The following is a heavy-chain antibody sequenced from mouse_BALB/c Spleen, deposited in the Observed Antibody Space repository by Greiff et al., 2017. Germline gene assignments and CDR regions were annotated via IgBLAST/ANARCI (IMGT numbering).Heavy chain of an antibody. D-gene: IGHD1-1*01. CDR2: ISSGSSTI. CDR1: GFTFSSFG. CDR3: ARGLVTTDYAMDY. V-gene: IGHV5-17*02. Sequence: EVNLVESGGGLVQPGGSRKLSCAASGFTFSSFGMHWVRQAPEKGLEWVAYISSGSSTIYYADTVKGRFTISRDNPKNTLFLQMTSLRSEDTAMYYCARGLVTTDYAMDYWGQGTSVTVSS. J-gene: IGHJ4*01.